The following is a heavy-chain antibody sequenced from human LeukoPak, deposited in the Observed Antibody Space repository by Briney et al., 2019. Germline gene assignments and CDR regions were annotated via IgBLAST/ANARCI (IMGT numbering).Heavy chain of an antibody. CDR2: INFDGSDT. V-gene: IGHV3-74*01. CDR1: GITLSGYW. J-gene: IGHJ4*02. CDR3: TRSLMD. D-gene: IGHD3-16*01. Sequence: GSLRLSCSASGITLSGYWMHWVRQAPGKGLVWVSRINFDGSDTSYADFVKGRFTISRDNAKNTLFLQMNSLRAEDTAVYYCTRSLMDWGQGIRVTVSS.